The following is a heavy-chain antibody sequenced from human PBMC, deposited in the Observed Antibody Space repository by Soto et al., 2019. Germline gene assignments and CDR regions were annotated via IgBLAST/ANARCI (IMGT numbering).Heavy chain of an antibody. Sequence: QVQLVQSGAEVKKPGSSVKVSCKVSGGIFSSYAIGWVRQAPGQGLEWMAGIIPITGTTNHAQKFQGRVTVTADESTTTVYMELSSLTAEDTAVYYCAREYSSSSQYLYFYVWGRGTLVTVSP. D-gene: IGHD6-6*01. V-gene: IGHV1-69*01. CDR1: GGIFSSYA. CDR3: AREYSSSSQYLYFYV. CDR2: IIPITGTT. J-gene: IGHJ2*01.